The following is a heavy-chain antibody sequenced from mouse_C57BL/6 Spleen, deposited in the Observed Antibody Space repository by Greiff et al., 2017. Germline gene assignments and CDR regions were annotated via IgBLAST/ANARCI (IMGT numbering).Heavy chain of an antibody. CDR2: IYPGDGET. CDR1: GYEFRSSW. V-gene: IGHV1-82*01. CDR3: ASFYYGNVYYAMDY. J-gene: IGHJ4*01. D-gene: IGHD2-1*01. Sequence: QVQLKQSGPELVKPGASVKFSCTASGYEFRSSWMNWVKQRPGKGLEWIGRIYPGDGETNYDGKFQGKATLTAAKSSSTAYMQLSSLTSKDSAVYYWASFYYGNVYYAMDYWGQGTSVTVSS.